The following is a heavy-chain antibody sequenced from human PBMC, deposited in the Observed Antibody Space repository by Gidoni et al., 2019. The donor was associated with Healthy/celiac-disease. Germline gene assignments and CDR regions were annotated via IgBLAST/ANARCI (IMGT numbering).Heavy chain of an antibody. D-gene: IGHD3-16*02. CDR2: ISSSSSYI. Sequence: EVQLVESGGGLVKPGGSLRLSCAASGFTFSSYSMNWVRQAPGKGLEWVSSISSSSSYIYYADSVKGRFTISRDNAKNSLYLQMNSLRAEDTAVYYCARDNSATGGGGVIVNWGQGTLVTVSS. V-gene: IGHV3-21*01. CDR3: ARDNSATGGGGVIVN. J-gene: IGHJ4*02. CDR1: GFTFSSYS.